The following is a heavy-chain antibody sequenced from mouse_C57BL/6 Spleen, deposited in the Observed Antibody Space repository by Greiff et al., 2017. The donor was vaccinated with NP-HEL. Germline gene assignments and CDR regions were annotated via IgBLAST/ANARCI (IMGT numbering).Heavy chain of an antibody. Sequence: EVNVVASGGGLVQPGGSLKLSCAASGFTFSDYGMAWVRQAPRKGPEWVAFLSNLAYSIYYADTVTGRFTISRENAKNTLYLEMSSLRSEDTAMYYCARPITTAHYWYFDVWGTGTTVTVSS. V-gene: IGHV5-15*01. J-gene: IGHJ1*03. CDR2: LSNLAYSI. D-gene: IGHD1-2*01. CDR3: ARPITTAHYWYFDV. CDR1: GFTFSDYG.